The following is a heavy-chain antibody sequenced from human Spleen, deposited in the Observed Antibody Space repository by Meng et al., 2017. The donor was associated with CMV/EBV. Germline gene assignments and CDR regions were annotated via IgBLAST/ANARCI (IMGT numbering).Heavy chain of an antibody. J-gene: IGHJ4*02. Sequence: ASVKVSCKASGYLFIDYYVHWVRQAPGQGLEWMGWINPKSGVTNFAQKFEGRVTLTRDTSISTAYMEVSSLRSDDTAVYYCARVKEGPYYFDTWGQGTLVTVSS. V-gene: IGHV1-2*02. CDR3: ARVKEGPYYFDT. CDR1: GYLFIDYY. CDR2: INPKSGVT.